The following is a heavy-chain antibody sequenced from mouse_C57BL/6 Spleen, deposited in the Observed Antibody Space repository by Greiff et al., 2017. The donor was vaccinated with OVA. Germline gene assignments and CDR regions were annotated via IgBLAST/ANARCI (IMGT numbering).Heavy chain of an antibody. CDR3: ARGGDRAPLFAY. CDR1: GYTFTSYW. CDR2: IDPSDSET. J-gene: IGHJ3*01. Sequence: QVQLQQPGAELVRPGSSVKLSCKASGYTFTSYWMHWVKQRPIQGLEWIGNIDPSDSETHYNQKFKDKATLTVDKSSSTAYMQLSSLTSEDSAVYYCARGGDRAPLFAYWGQGTLVTVSA. D-gene: IGHD3-3*01. V-gene: IGHV1-52*01.